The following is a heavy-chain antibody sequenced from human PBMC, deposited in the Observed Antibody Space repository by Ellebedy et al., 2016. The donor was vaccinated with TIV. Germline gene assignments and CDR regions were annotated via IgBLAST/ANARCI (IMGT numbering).Heavy chain of an antibody. CDR2: ISGSGGST. CDR3: ARDRRAVVPAATLDY. J-gene: IGHJ4*02. D-gene: IGHD2-2*01. Sequence: GGSLRLXXAASGFTFSSYAMSWVRQAPGKGLEWVSAISGSGGSTYYADSVKGRFTISRDNSKNTLYLQMNSLRAEDTAVYYCARDRRAVVPAATLDYWGQGTLVTVSS. CDR1: GFTFSSYA. V-gene: IGHV3-23*01.